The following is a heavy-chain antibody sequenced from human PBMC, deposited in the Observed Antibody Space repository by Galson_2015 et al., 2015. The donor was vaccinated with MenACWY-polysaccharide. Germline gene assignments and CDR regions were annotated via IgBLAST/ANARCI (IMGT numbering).Heavy chain of an antibody. CDR3: AREGSRIVFHAFEV. V-gene: IGHV3-33*01. CDR1: GLTFRGSG. D-gene: IGHD3-10*02. CDR2: IQYDGSQK. J-gene: IGHJ3*01. Sequence: SLRLSCAASGLTFRGSGMHWVRQAPGKGLEWVAVIQYDGSQKQYIDSVKGRFTISRDNSKNTLYLEMNSLRAEDTALYYCAREGSRIVFHAFEVWGQGTMVIV.